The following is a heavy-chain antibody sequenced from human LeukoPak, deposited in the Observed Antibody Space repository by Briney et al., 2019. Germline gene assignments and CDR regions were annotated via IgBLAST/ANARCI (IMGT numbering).Heavy chain of an antibody. CDR1: GGSFSGYY. Sequence: KPSETLSLTCAVYGGSFSGYYWSWIRQPPGKGLEWIGEINYSGSTNYNPSLKSRVTISVDTSKNQFSLKLSSVTAADTAVYYCARRLCGGDCYSTFSYWGQGTLVTVSS. J-gene: IGHJ4*02. CDR2: INYSGST. D-gene: IGHD2-21*02. CDR3: ARRLCGGDCYSTFSY. V-gene: IGHV4-34*01.